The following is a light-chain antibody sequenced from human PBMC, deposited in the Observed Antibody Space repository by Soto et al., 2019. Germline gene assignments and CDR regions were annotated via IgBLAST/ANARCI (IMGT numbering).Light chain of an antibody. V-gene: IGLV2-23*02. CDR3: CSYAGSSTHYV. CDR2: EVT. CDR1: ISDVGSYNP. J-gene: IGLJ1*01. Sequence: SVLTQPASVSGSPGQSIIISCTGTISDVGSYNPVSWYQQHPGKAPKLMIFEVTKRPSGVSSRFSGSKSDNTASLTISGLQTEDEADYYCCSYAGSSTHYVFGTGTKVTV.